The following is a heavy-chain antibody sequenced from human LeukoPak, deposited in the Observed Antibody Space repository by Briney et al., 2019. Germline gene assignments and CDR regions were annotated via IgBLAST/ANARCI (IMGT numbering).Heavy chain of an antibody. CDR3: ARGGTKWLVQFPIDY. D-gene: IGHD6-19*01. CDR2: ISSSGSTI. J-gene: IGHJ4*02. V-gene: IGHV3-11*01. CDR1: GFTLSDYY. Sequence: GGSLRLSCAASGFTLSDYYMSWIRQAPGKGLEWVSYISSSGSTIYYADSVKGRFTISRDNAKNSLYLQMNSLRAEDTAVYYCARGGTKWLVQFPIDYWGQGTLVTVSS.